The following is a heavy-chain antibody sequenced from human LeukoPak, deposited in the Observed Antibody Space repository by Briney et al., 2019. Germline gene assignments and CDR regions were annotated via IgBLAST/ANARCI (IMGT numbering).Heavy chain of an antibody. V-gene: IGHV3-23*01. CDR2: ISGSGGST. CDR1: GFIVSGIH. Sequence: GGSLRLSCAASGFIVSGIHMSWVRQAPGKGLEWVSAISGSGGSTYYADSVKGRFTISRDNSKNTLYLQMNSLRAEDTAVYYCAKAQSKSYYYGSGSSPDYYYGMDVWGQGTTVTVSS. J-gene: IGHJ6*02. CDR3: AKAQSKSYYYGSGSSPDYYYGMDV. D-gene: IGHD3-10*01.